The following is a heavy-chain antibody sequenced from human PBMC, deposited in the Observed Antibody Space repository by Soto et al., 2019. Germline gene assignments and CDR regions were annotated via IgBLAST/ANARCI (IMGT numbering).Heavy chain of an antibody. Sequence: QVQLVQSGAEVKKPGSSVKVSCKASGGTFSSYAISWVRQAPGQGLEWMGGIIPIFGTANYAQKFQGRVTSTGDESTSTAEMELSSLRSEERAVYYCARMQQLLGGMDVWGQGTTVTVSS. CDR3: ARMQQLLGGMDV. CDR1: GGTFSSYA. D-gene: IGHD6-13*01. J-gene: IGHJ6*02. V-gene: IGHV1-69*12. CDR2: IIPIFGTA.